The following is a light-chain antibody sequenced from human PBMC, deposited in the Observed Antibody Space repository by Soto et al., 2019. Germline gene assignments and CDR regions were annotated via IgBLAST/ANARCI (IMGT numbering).Light chain of an antibody. CDR2: AAS. Sequence: IQLTQSPSSLSASVGCRVTITCRSSQGISSYLAWYQQKPGEAPNLLIYAASTLQSGVPSRFSGSGSGTDFTLTISSLQHEDFATYYCQQLNTYPLTFGGGTKVDIK. CDR3: QQLNTYPLT. V-gene: IGKV1-9*01. CDR1: QGISSY. J-gene: IGKJ4*01.